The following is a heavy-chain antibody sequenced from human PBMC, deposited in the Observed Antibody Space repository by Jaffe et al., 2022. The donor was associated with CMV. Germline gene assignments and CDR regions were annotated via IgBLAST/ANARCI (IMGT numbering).Heavy chain of an antibody. Sequence: QEQLVESGGGVVQPGRSLRLSCAASGFTFSNYGMHWVRQAPGKGLEWVAVIWYDGSDKYYADSVKGRFTISRDNSKNTLYLQMNSLRAEDTAMYYCAKAQEAGQYGMDVWGQGTTVTVSS. CDR1: GFTFSNYG. J-gene: IGHJ6*02. V-gene: IGHV3-33*06. CDR2: IWYDGSDK. CDR3: AKAQEAGQYGMDV. D-gene: IGHD6-25*01.